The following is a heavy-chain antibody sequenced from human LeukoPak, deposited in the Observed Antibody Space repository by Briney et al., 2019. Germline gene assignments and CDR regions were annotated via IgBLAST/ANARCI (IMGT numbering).Heavy chain of an antibody. CDR3: ARDWVSGWDAGFDY. V-gene: IGHV3-66*01. CDR2: IYSGGST. CDR1: GLTVSRNY. D-gene: IGHD6-19*01. J-gene: IGHJ4*02. Sequence: PGGSLRLSCAASGLTVSRNYMNWVRQAPGKGLEWVSVIYSGGSTYYADSVKGRFTISRDNSKNTLYLQMNSLRAEDTAVYYCARDWVSGWDAGFDYWGQGTLVTVSS.